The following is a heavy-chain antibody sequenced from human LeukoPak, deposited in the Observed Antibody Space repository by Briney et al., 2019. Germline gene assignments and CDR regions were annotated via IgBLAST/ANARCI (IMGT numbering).Heavy chain of an antibody. CDR2: ISGSGGST. V-gene: IGHV3-23*01. D-gene: IGHD6-13*01. Sequence: PGGSLRLSCAASGFTFSSYWMSWVRQAPGKGLEWVSSISGSGGSTYYADSVKGRFTISRDNSKNTLYLQMDSLRAEDTAIYYCAKVRSSTWPYYFDYWGQGTLVTVSS. J-gene: IGHJ4*02. CDR3: AKVRSSTWPYYFDY. CDR1: GFTFSSYW.